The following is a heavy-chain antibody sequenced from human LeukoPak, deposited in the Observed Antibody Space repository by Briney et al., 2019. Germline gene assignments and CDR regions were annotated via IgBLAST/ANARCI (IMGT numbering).Heavy chain of an antibody. Sequence: SETLSLTCAIYGHSTTSGYYWSWLRQSPGKRLEWIATFFQSDKSFYNASLESRVTMSLDTSKSQFSLTLTSATDADTAVYYCARVLSVPYLLDSWGRGTQVTVSS. CDR3: ARVLSVPYLLDS. D-gene: IGHD3-10*02. CDR1: GHSTTSGYY. J-gene: IGHJ4*02. CDR2: FFQSDKS. V-gene: IGHV4-38-2*01.